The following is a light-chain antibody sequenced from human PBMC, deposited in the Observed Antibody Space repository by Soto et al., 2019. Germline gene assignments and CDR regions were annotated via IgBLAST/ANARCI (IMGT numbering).Light chain of an antibody. CDR3: ATWDDILSGWV. CDR2: SNN. Sequence: QSVLTQPPSLSGTPGQRVTFSCSGTYSTIGSNTVTWFQHLPGTAPKLLIYSNNQRPSGVPDRFPGSKSGTSASLAISGLQSEDDGHYYCATWDDILSGWVFGGGTKLTVL. J-gene: IGLJ3*02. V-gene: IGLV1-44*01. CDR1: YSTIGSNT.